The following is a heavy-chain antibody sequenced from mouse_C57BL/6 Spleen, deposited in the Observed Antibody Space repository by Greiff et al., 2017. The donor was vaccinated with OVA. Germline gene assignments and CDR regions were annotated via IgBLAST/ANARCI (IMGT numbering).Heavy chain of an antibody. CDR2: IYPRSGNT. CDR3: AREDDGYYPFGY. CDR1: GYTFTSYG. D-gene: IGHD2-3*01. V-gene: IGHV1-81*01. J-gene: IGHJ2*01. Sequence: QVQLQQSGAELARPGASVKLSCKASGYTFTSYGISWVKQRTGQGLEWIGEIYPRSGNTYYNEKFKGKATLTADKSSSTAYMELRSLTSEDSAVDFCAREDDGYYPFGYWGQGTTLTVSS.